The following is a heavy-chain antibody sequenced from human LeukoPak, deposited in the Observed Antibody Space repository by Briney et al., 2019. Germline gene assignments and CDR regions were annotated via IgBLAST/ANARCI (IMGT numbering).Heavy chain of an antibody. J-gene: IGHJ4*02. D-gene: IGHD3-22*01. CDR2: ISGGGGNR. CDR3: ARRPGNAPFDSYGYYYYFDY. CDR1: GFTFSNSA. Sequence: GGSLRLSCAASGFTFSNSAMSWVRQAPGKGLEWVSDISGGGGNRNYADSVKGRFTISRDNSKNTLDLQMNSLRAEDTAVYYCARRPGNAPFDSYGYYYYFDYWGQGTLVTVSS. V-gene: IGHV3-23*01.